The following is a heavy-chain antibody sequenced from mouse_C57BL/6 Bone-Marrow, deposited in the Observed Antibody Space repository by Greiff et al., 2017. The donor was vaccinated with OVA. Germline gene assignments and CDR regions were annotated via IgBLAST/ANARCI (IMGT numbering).Heavy chain of an antibody. CDR2: IHPNSGST. V-gene: IGHV1-64*01. CDR1: GYTFTSYW. Sequence: QVQLQQPGAELVKPGASVKLSCKASGYTFTSYWMHWVKQRPGQGLEWIGMIHPNSGSTNYNEKFKSKATLTVDKSSSTAYMQLSSLTSEDSAVNYCARRLYYGSSYFDYWGQGTTLTVSS. CDR3: ARRLYYGSSYFDY. J-gene: IGHJ2*01. D-gene: IGHD1-1*01.